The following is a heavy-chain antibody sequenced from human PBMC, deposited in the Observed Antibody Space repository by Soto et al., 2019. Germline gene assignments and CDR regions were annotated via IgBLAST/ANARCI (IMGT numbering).Heavy chain of an antibody. CDR3: ARDAFEAVAAVFDH. D-gene: IGHD6-25*01. CDR2: IHPANGNT. CDR1: GYTFYRYV. Sequence: QVHLVQSEAEVREPGASVKVSCKTSGYTFYRYVMHWVRQAPGQRPEWMGWIHPANGNTKYSQTFQGRVTISRDTSATTVYMELSSLRSEDTAVYYCARDAFEAVAAVFDHWGQGTLVTVSS. V-gene: IGHV1-3*01. J-gene: IGHJ4*02.